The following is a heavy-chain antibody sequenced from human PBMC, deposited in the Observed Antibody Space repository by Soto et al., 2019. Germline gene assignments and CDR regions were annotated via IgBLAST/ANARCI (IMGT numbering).Heavy chain of an antibody. D-gene: IGHD3-10*01. CDR3: ARFGSTGSGSYYYAFDI. V-gene: IGHV4-59*01. CDR2: IYYSGST. CDR1: GGSISSYY. J-gene: IGHJ3*02. Sequence: QVQLQESGPGLVKPSETLSLTCTVSGGSISSYYWSWIRQPPGKGLEWIGYIYYSGSTNYNPSLKSRVTISVDTSKNQFSLKLSSVTAADTAVYYCARFGSTGSGSYYYAFDIWGQGTMVTVSS.